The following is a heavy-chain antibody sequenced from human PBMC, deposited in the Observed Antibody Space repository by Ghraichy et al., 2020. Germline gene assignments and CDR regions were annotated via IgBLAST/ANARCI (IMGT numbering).Heavy chain of an antibody. CDR3: AKSTYYYDSSGHDY. V-gene: IGHV3-23*01. D-gene: IGHD3-22*01. CDR1: GFTFSSYA. J-gene: IGHJ4*02. Sequence: LSLTCAASGFTFSSYAMSWVRQAPGKGLEWVSAIGGSGISTYYADSVKGRFTISRDHSKSTLYLQMNSLRAEDTAVYYCAKSTYYYDSSGHDYWGQGTLVTVSS. CDR2: IGGSGIST.